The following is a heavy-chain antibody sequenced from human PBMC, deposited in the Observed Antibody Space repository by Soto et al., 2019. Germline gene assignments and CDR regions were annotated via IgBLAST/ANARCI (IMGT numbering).Heavy chain of an antibody. CDR1: GGSISSYY. Sequence: PSETLSLTCTVSGGSISSYYWSWIRQPPGKGLEWIGYIYYSGSTNYNPSLKSRVTISVDTSKNHFSLKLSSVTAADTAVYYCTTQGFGGLHGLVDVWGQGTTVTVSS. V-gene: IGHV4-59*08. CDR3: TTQGFGGLHGLVDV. D-gene: IGHD3-10*01. CDR2: IYYSGST. J-gene: IGHJ6*02.